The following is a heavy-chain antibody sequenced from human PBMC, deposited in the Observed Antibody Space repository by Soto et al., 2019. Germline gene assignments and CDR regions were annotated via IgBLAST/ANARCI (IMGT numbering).Heavy chain of an antibody. J-gene: IGHJ3*02. CDR2: ISGSGGST. CDR3: GRVLGPLGYSRGRLGFDAFDI. V-gene: IGHV3-23*01. CDR1: GFTFSSYA. Sequence: GGSLRLSCAASGFTFSSYAMSWVRQAPGKGLEWVSAISGSGGSTYYADSVKGRFTISRDNSKNTLYLQMNSLRAEATAVYYCGRVLGPLGYSRGRLGFDAFDIWGQGKMVTVSS. D-gene: IGHD6-19*01.